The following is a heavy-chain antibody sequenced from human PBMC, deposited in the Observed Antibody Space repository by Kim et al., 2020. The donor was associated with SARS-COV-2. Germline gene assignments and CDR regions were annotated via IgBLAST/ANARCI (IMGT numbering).Heavy chain of an antibody. CDR3: ASRGYCSSTSCYTGRYFDY. Sequence: SETLSLTCAVYGGSFSGYYWSWIRQPPGKGLEWIGEINHSGSTNYNPSPKSRVTISVDTSKNQFSLKLSSVTAADTAVYYCASRGYCSSTSCYTGRYFDYWGQGTLVTVSS. V-gene: IGHV4-34*01. D-gene: IGHD2-2*02. CDR2: INHSGST. J-gene: IGHJ4*02. CDR1: GGSFSGYY.